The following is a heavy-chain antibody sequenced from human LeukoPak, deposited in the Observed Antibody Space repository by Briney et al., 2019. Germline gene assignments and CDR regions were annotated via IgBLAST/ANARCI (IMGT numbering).Heavy chain of an antibody. CDR1: SDSISSYY. Sequence: PSETLSLTCTVSSDSISSYYWSWIRQPPGKGLEWIGYIYYSGSTNYNPSLKSRVTISVDTSKNQFSLKLNSVTAADTAVYYCARASYYGDYDYWGQGTLVTVSS. D-gene: IGHD4-17*01. J-gene: IGHJ4*02. V-gene: IGHV4-59*01. CDR2: IYYSGST. CDR3: ARASYYGDYDY.